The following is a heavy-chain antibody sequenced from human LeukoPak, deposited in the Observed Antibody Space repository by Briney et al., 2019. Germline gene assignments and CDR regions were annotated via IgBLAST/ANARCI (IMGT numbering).Heavy chain of an antibody. J-gene: IGHJ4*02. CDR3: ARAPRNSSTMLDY. D-gene: IGHD6-13*01. CDR2: INPDGGST. V-gene: IGHV1-46*01. Sequence: ASVKVSCKASGYTFTSYWIQWVRQAPGQGLEWMGLINPDGGSTAYAHRFQGRVTMTRDTSTSTVYMDLSSLRSEDTAVYYCARAPRNSSTMLDYWGQGTLVIVSS. CDR1: GYTFTSYW.